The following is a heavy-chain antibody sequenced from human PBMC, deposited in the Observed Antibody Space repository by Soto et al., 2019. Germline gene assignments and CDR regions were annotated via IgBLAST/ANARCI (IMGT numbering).Heavy chain of an antibody. V-gene: IGHV4-31*03. Sequence: SETLSLTCTVSGGSISSGGYYWSWIRQHPGKGLEWIGYIYYSGSTYYNPSLKSRVTISVDTSKNQFSLKLSSVTAADTAVYYCARGPSAVAKCFDYWGQGTLVTVSS. CDR1: GGSISSGGYY. CDR2: IYYSGST. D-gene: IGHD6-19*01. CDR3: ARGPSAVAKCFDY. J-gene: IGHJ4*02.